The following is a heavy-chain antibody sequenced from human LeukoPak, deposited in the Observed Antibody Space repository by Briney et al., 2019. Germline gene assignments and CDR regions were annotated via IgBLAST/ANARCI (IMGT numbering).Heavy chain of an antibody. CDR3: TRDPILGAPDYFDY. CDR2: TSPDEGLK. V-gene: IGHV3-30*03. Sequence: LSLTCAVYGGSFSGYYWSWIRQAPGKGLEWVAVTSPDEGLKFYGDSVKGRFTISSDNSKNTMYLQMNNLREEDTAVYYCTRDPILGAPDYFDYWGQGTLVTVSS. D-gene: IGHD1-26*01. CDR1: GGSFSGYY. J-gene: IGHJ4*02.